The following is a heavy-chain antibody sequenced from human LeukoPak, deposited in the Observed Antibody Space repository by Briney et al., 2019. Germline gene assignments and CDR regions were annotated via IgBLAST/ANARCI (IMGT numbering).Heavy chain of an antibody. J-gene: IGHJ5*02. CDR1: GFTFTDRY. V-gene: IGHV3-11*01. CDR3: ARGAGPLFDP. Sequence: GGSLRLSCAASGFTFTDRYMSWIRLAPGKGLEWISYIDNSGGTMYYADSVKGCFTVSRDNAKNSLYLQTNSLRAEDTAVYYCARGAGPLFDPWGQGTLVTVSS. CDR2: IDNSGGTM.